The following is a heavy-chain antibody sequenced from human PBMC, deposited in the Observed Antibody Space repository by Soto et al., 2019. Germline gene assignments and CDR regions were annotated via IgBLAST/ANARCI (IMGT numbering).Heavy chain of an antibody. CDR2: INHSGST. V-gene: IGHV4-34*01. Sequence: SETLSLTCAVYGGSFSGYYWSWIRQPPGKGLEWIGEINHSGSTNYNPSLKSRVTISVDTSKNQFSLKLSSVTAADTAVYYCARGGRRGYGSGSYYNGRLDYWGQGTLVTVSS. D-gene: IGHD3-10*01. CDR3: ARGGRRGYGSGSYYNGRLDY. CDR1: GGSFSGYY. J-gene: IGHJ4*02.